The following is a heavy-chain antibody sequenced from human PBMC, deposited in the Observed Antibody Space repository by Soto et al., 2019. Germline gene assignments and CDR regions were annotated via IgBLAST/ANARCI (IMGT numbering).Heavy chain of an antibody. CDR1: GGSISSGGYS. CDR3: AGVRGPYCGGECYPPTPNWFAP. Sequence: QLQLQESGSGLVKPSQTLSLTCAVSGGSISSGGYSWSWIRQPPGKGLEWIGYIYHSGSTYYNPSIKSRVTISVDRSKNQFSLKLSSVTAADSAVYYCAGVRGPYCGGECYPPTPNWFAPWGQGTLVTVYS. V-gene: IGHV4-30-2*01. J-gene: IGHJ5*02. D-gene: IGHD2-21*01. CDR2: IYHSGST.